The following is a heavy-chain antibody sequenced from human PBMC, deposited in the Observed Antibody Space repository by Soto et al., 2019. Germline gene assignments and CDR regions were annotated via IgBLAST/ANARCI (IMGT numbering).Heavy chain of an antibody. CDR1: GGSISSGGYS. D-gene: IGHD2-2*01. V-gene: IGHV4-30-2*01. J-gene: IGHJ4*02. Sequence: SETLSLTCTVSGGSISSGGYSWSWIRQPPGKGLEWIGYIYHSGSTYYNPSLKSRVTISVDTSKNQFSLKLTSVTAADTAAYYCARNCISTSCFDYWGQGTLVTVSS. CDR2: IYHSGST. CDR3: ARNCISTSCFDY.